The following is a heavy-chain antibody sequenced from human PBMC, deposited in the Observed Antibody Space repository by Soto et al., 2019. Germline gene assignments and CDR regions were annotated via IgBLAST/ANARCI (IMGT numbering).Heavy chain of an antibody. D-gene: IGHD3-3*01. J-gene: IGHJ4*02. CDR1: GFTVSSSY. CDR2: VYSAGST. V-gene: IGHV3-66*01. Sequence: GGSLRLSCAASGFTVSSSYMSWVRQAPGKGLEWVSVVYSAGSTYYADSVKGRFTISRDDSKNTLFLQMNSLRAEDTAIYYCAKERSIYGVVSPFFDYWGQGTLVTVSS. CDR3: AKERSIYGVVSPFFDY.